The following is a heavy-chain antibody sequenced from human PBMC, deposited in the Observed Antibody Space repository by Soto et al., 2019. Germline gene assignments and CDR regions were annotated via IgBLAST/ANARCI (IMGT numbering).Heavy chain of an antibody. D-gene: IGHD1-1*01. CDR2: IYYSGST. V-gene: IGHV4-59*01. J-gene: IGHJ5*02. CDR1: GGSIRSYY. CDR3: AREAGVQYPFDP. Sequence: QVQLQESGPGLVKPSETLSLTYTVSGGSIRSYYWSWIRQPPGKGLEWIGYIYYSGSTNYNPSLKSRVTISVDTSKSQFSLKLSSVTAADTAMYYCAREAGVQYPFDPWGQGTLVTVSS.